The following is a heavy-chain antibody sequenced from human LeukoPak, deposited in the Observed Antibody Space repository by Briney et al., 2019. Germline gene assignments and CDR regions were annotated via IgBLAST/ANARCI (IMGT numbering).Heavy chain of an antibody. CDR2: ISSSSSYI. Sequence: GGSLRLSCAASGFTFSSYSMNWVRQAPGKGLEWVSSISSSSSYIYYADSVKGRFTISRDNAKNLLYLQMNSLRAEDTAVYYCAREVGYSSSWYARNYFDYWGQGTLVTVSS. J-gene: IGHJ4*02. CDR3: AREVGYSSSWYARNYFDY. CDR1: GFTFSSYS. D-gene: IGHD6-13*01. V-gene: IGHV3-21*01.